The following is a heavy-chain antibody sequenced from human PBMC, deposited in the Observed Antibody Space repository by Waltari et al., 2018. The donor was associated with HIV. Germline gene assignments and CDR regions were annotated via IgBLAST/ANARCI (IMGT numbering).Heavy chain of an antibody. CDR1: GGSFSGYY. V-gene: IGHV4-34*01. D-gene: IGHD2-2*01. CDR2: INPSGST. Sequence: QVQLQQWGAGLLKPSETLSLTCAVYGGSFSGYYWSWIRQSPGKGLEWIGDINPSGSTNYSPALTARVATAADTSKNTFSLKLSAVTAADTAVYYCARVSVVVPAAIGDHYYGMDVLDQGTTVTVSS. J-gene: IGHJ6*02. CDR3: ARVSVVVPAAIGDHYYGMDV.